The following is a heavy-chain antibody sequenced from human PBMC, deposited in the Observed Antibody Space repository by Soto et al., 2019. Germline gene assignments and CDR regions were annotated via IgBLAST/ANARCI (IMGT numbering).Heavy chain of an antibody. D-gene: IGHD2-15*01. V-gene: IGHV3-30*18. CDR3: AKDSYGVVVVADTPVYFQH. CDR1: GFTFSSYG. Sequence: QVQLVESGGGVVQPGRSLRLSCAASGFTFSSYGMHWVRQAPGKGLEWVAVISYDGSNKYYADSVKGRFTISRDNSKNTLYLQMNSLRAEDTAVYYCAKDSYGVVVVADTPVYFQHWGQGTLVTVSS. CDR2: ISYDGSNK. J-gene: IGHJ1*01.